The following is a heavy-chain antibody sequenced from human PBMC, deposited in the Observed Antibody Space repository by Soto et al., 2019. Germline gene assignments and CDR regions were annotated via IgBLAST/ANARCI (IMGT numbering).Heavy chain of an antibody. V-gene: IGHV3-21*01. D-gene: IGHD3-9*01. J-gene: IGHJ4*02. CDR2: ISSSSSYI. CDR1: GFTFSSYS. Sequence: GWSLRLSCAASGFTFSSYSMNWVRQAPGKGLEWVSSISSSSSYIYYADSVKGRFTISRDNAKNSLYLQMNSLRAEDTAVYYCARDPAGVSHYDILTYNDYWGQGTLVTVSS. CDR3: ARDPAGVSHYDILTYNDY.